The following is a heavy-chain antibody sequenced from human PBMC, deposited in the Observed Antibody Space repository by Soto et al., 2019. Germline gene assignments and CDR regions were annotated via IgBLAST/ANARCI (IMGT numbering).Heavy chain of an antibody. J-gene: IGHJ4*02. D-gene: IGHD3-22*01. CDR1: GFTFSSYS. CDR2: ISSSSIYI. V-gene: IGHV3-21*06. Sequence: EVPLVESGGGLVKPGGSLRLSCAASGFTFSSYSMNWVRQAPGKGLEWVSSISSSSIYIYYADSVKGRFTISRDNANTSLARQMNGRRAEDTAVYYCAILTSYDSGGDYCYWGQGTLVSVSS. CDR3: AILTSYDSGGDYCY.